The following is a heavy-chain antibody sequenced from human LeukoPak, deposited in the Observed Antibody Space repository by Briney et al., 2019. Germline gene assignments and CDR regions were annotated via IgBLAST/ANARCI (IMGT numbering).Heavy chain of an antibody. Sequence: PGGSLRLSCAASGFTFSSSGMNWVRQAPGKGLEWVSYISSATSTIYYADSVKGRFTISRDNAKNSLYLQMNSLRAEDTAVYYCARVSSGDPFDPWGQGTLVTVSS. CDR3: ARVSSGDPFDP. D-gene: IGHD4-17*01. CDR2: ISSATSTI. J-gene: IGHJ5*02. CDR1: GFTFSSSG. V-gene: IGHV3-48*04.